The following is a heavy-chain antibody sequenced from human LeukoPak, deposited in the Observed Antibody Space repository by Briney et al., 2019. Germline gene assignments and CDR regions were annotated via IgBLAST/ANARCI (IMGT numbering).Heavy chain of an antibody. D-gene: IGHD1-1*01. V-gene: IGHV4-4*02. CDR2: FSHSGIT. J-gene: IGHJ4*02. Sequence: SETLSLTCDVSGASISRGSWWSWVRQLPGKGLEWIGEFSHSGITNFNPSLKSRVTISVDKSRNQFSLNLISVTAADTAVYFCARNGGHNQEHWGQGTLVTVSS. CDR1: GASISRGSW. CDR3: ARNGGHNQEH.